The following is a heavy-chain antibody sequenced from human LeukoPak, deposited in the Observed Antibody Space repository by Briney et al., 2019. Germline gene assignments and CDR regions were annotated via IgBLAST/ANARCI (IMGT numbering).Heavy chain of an antibody. Sequence: SETLPLTCTVSGGSISSYYWSWIRQPPGKGLEWIGYIYYSGSTNYNPSLKSRVTISVDTSKNQFSLKLSSVTAADTAVYYCARSVLGGNSILFPDYWGQGTLVTVSS. CDR1: GGSISSYY. V-gene: IGHV4-59*01. CDR3: ARSVLGGNSILFPDY. D-gene: IGHD4-23*01. J-gene: IGHJ4*02. CDR2: IYYSGST.